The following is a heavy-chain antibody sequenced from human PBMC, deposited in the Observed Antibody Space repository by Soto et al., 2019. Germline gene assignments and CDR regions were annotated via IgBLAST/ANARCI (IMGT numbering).Heavy chain of an antibody. CDR2: IIPIFGTA. V-gene: IGHV1-69*13. CDR3: AREGISGSYYYYGMDV. J-gene: IGHJ6*02. D-gene: IGHD1-26*01. CDR1: GGTFSSYA. Sequence: SVKVSCKASGGTFSSYAISWVRQAPGQGHEWMGGIIPIFGTANYAQKFQGRVTITADESTSTAYMELSSLRSEDTAVYYCAREGISGSYYYYGMDVWGQGTTVTVSS.